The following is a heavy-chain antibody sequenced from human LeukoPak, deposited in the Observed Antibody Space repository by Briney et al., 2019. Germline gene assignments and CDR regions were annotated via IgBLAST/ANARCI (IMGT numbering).Heavy chain of an antibody. D-gene: IGHD6-13*01. CDR1: GYTFTSYA. V-gene: IGHV7-4-1*02. CDR3: ARVGSWYELDY. J-gene: IGHJ4*02. Sequence: APVKVSCKASGYTFTSYAMNWVRQAPGQGLERMGWINTNTGNPTYAQGFTGRFVFSLDTSVSTAYLQISSLKAEDTAVYYCARVGSWYELDYWGQGTLVTVSS. CDR2: INTNTGNP.